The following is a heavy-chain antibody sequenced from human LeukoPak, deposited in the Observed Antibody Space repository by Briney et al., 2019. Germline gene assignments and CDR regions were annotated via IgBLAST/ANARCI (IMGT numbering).Heavy chain of an antibody. CDR1: GYTFTSYA. CDR3: AKDPAIAAALELYYFDY. Sequence: ASVKVSCKASGYTFTSYAMNWVRQAPGQGLEWMGWINTNTGNPTYAQGFTGRFVFSLDTSVSTAYLQISSLKAEDTAVYYCAKDPAIAAALELYYFDYWGQGTLVTVSS. D-gene: IGHD6-13*01. V-gene: IGHV7-4-1*02. J-gene: IGHJ4*02. CDR2: INTNTGNP.